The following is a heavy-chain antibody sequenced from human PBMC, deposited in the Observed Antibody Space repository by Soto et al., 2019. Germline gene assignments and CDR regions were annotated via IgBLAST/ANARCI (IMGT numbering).Heavy chain of an antibody. CDR3: AKGFSSVAANWYFDL. CDR2: IYSGGNS. V-gene: IGHV3-66*02. D-gene: IGHD6-19*01. CDR1: GLTVATNS. J-gene: IGHJ2*01. Sequence: GSLRLSCEASGLTVATNSFIWVRQAPGKGLEWVSVIYSGGNSYYADSVKGRFTISRDNSKNTLYLQMNSLRAEDTAVYYCAKGFSSVAANWYFDLWGRGTLVTVSS.